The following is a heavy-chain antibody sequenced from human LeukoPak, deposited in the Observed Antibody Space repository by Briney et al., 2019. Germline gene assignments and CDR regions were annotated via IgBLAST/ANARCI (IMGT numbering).Heavy chain of an antibody. J-gene: IGHJ1*01. CDR1: GFTFSDYY. V-gene: IGHV3-11*01. CDR2: ISSSGSTI. D-gene: IGHD6-13*01. CDR3: AREHAQQQLVPEYFQH. Sequence: GGSLRFSCAASGFTFSDYYMSWIRQAPGKGLEWVSYISSSGSTIYYADSVKGRFAISRDNAKNSLYLQMNSLRAEDTAVYYCAREHAQQQLVPEYFQHWGQGTLVTVSS.